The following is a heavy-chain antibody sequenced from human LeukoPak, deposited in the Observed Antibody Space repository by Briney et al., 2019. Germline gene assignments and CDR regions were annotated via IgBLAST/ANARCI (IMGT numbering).Heavy chain of an antibody. CDR1: GFTFSSYA. D-gene: IGHD2-2*01. J-gene: IGHJ4*02. CDR3: ARGRDLTSNFDF. CDR2: IYSNGNT. V-gene: IGHV3-66*01. Sequence: PGGSLRLSCAASGFTFSSYAMSWVRQAPGKGLEWVSVIYSNGNTYYADSVKGRFTISRDNSKNTLYLQMNTLRAEDTSVYYCARGRDLTSNFDFWGQGTLVTVSS.